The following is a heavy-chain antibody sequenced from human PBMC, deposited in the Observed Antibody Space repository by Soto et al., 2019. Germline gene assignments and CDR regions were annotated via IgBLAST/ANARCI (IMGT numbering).Heavy chain of an antibody. CDR2: ISGSGGST. CDR3: AKDGGFVCSSTSCYLDY. V-gene: IGHV3-23*01. Sequence: PGGSLRLSCAASGFTFSSYAMSWVRQAPGKGLEWGSAISGSGGSTYYADSVKGRFTISRDNSKNTLYLQMNSLRAEDTAVYYCAKDGGFVCSSTSCYLDYGGQGTLVTV. J-gene: IGHJ4*02. D-gene: IGHD2-2*01. CDR1: GFTFSSYA.